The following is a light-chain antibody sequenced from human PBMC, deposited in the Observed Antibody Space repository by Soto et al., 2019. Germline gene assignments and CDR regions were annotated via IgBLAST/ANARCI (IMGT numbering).Light chain of an antibody. CDR3: QHWNDYSWT. CDR1: QSISIW. Sequence: DIHMTQSPSTLSASVGARVTITCRASQSISIWLAWYQQKPGKAPNLLIYKTSSLETGLPSRFSGSGSGTEFTRTISSLQPDDFATYYCQHWNDYSWTFGQGTKVEVK. V-gene: IGKV1-5*03. CDR2: KTS. J-gene: IGKJ1*01.